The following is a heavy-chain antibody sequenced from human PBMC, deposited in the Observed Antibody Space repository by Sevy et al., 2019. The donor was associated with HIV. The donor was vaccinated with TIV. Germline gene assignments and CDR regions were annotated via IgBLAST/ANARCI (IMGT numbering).Heavy chain of an antibody. V-gene: IGHV3-21*01. D-gene: IGHD2-21*01. CDR3: ARAQRGILLSFDY. J-gene: IGHJ4*02. CDR1: GFTFSSYS. Sequence: GGSLRLSCAASGFTFSSYSMNWVRQAPGKGLEWVSSISSSSSYIYYADSVKGRFTISRDNAKNSLYLQMNSLRAEDTAVYYCARAQRGILLSFDYWGQRTLVTVSS. CDR2: ISSSSSYI.